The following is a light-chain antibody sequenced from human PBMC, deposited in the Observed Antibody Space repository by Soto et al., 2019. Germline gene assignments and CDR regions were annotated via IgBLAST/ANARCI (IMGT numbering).Light chain of an antibody. J-gene: IGLJ1*01. CDR3: ASYTSSRTYV. V-gene: IGLV2-14*01. Sequence: QSVLTQPASVSGSPGQSITISCTGTSSDIGGYEYVSWYQHHPVKAPRLMIFEVSNRPSGVSNRFSGSKSGNTASLTISGLQAEDEADYYCASYTSSRTYVFGTGTQLTVL. CDR2: EVS. CDR1: SSDIGGYEY.